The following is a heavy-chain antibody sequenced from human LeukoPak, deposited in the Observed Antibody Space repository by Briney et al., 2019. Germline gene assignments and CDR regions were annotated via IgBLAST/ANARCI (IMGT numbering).Heavy chain of an antibody. CDR1: GYTFTSYS. J-gene: IGHJ4*02. CDR3: ARASYCSDGSCYSDY. V-gene: IGHV1-18*01. CDR2: MSAYNGNT. D-gene: IGHD2-15*01. Sequence: ASVKVSCKASGYTFTSYSIRWVRPAPGQGPEWMGWMSAYNGNTIYAQKVKGRVTMTTDTSTSTAYMELRRLKSDDTAVYYCARASYCSDGSCYSDYWGQGTLVTVSS.